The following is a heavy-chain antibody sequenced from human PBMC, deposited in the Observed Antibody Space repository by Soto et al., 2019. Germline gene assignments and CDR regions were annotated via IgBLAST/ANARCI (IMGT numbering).Heavy chain of an antibody. V-gene: IGHV3-30*04. D-gene: IGHD5-18*01. CDR2: ISSDGTEK. J-gene: IGHJ6*02. CDR3: ATIVGFSYGPANRGMDV. CDR1: GFTLSSYS. Sequence: QVQLVESGGGVAQPGRSLRLFCAASGFTLSSYSLHWVRQSPGKGLEWVAAISSDGTEKHYADFVKGGFTLSRDNSKNTLSLQLNSLRTEDTAVYYFATIVGFSYGPANRGMDVWGQGTTVTVSS.